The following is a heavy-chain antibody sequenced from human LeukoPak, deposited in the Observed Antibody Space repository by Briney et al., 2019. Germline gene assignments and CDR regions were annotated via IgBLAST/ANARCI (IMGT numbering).Heavy chain of an antibody. CDR1: GFTFSTYA. J-gene: IGHJ4*02. CDR2: ISTSGDRT. V-gene: IGHV3-23*01. Sequence: GGSLRLSCAATGFTFSTYAMTWVRQAPGKGLEWVSGISTSGDRTYYADSVKGRFTISRDNSKNTLYLQMNSLRAEDTAEYYCARSAVGTSCCTAVDYWGQGTLVTVSS. D-gene: IGHD1-26*01. CDR3: ARSAVGTSCCTAVDY.